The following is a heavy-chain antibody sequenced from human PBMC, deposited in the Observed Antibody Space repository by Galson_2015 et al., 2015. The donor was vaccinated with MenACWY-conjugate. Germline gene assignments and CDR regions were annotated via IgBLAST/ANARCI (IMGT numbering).Heavy chain of an antibody. D-gene: IGHD1-26*01. J-gene: IGHJ4*02. V-gene: IGHV3-53*01. CDR1: GFSVSSNF. Sequence: LRLSCAASGFSVSSNFMTWVRQAPGKGLEWVSVMYSDALGATTHYSDSVKGRFTSSRDNSKNTLYLQMNSLRVEDTAVYYCAREGRHVGSYSDLDYWGQGTLVTVSS. CDR2: MYSDALGATT. CDR3: AREGRHVGSYSDLDY.